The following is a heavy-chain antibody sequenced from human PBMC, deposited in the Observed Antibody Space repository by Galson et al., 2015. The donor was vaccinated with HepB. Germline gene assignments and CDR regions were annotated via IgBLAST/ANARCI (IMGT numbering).Heavy chain of an antibody. J-gene: IGHJ4*02. CDR1: GFTFSNAW. Sequence: SLRLSCAASGFTFSNAWMSWVRQAPGKGLEWVGRIKSKTDGGTTDYAAPVKGRFTISRDDSKNTLYLQMNSLKTEDTAVYYCTTGISLGRRYYFDYWGQGTLVTVSS. CDR2: IKSKTDGGTT. CDR3: TTGISLGRRYYFDY. D-gene: IGHD7-27*01. V-gene: IGHV3-15*01.